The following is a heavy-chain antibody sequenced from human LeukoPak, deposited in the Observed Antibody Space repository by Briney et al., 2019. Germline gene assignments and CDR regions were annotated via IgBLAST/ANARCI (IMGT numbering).Heavy chain of an antibody. CDR2: ISGSGNKT. J-gene: IGHJ4*02. CDR3: AKLKRVGIAPFDD. Sequence: GGPLRLSCAASGFTFSHFAMSWVRQAPGKGLHWVSTISGSGNKTYDADSVKGRFTISRDNSKNTLYLQMTGLRAEDTAVYYCAKLKRVGIAPFDDWGQGTLVTVSS. D-gene: IGHD3-10*01. V-gene: IGHV3-23*01. CDR1: GFTFSHFA.